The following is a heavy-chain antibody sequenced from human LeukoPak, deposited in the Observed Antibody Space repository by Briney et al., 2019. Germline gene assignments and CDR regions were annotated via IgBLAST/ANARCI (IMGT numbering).Heavy chain of an antibody. Sequence: PSETLSLTCTVSGGSISSFYWNWIRQPPGKGLEWIGYISYSGSTHYNPSLKSRVTISVDTSKNQFSLKLSSVTAADTALYYCARDYGDPRPGYYYYGMDVWGQGTQVTVSS. J-gene: IGHJ6*02. CDR3: ARDYGDPRPGYYYYGMDV. CDR2: ISYSGST. V-gene: IGHV4-59*01. CDR1: GGSISSFY. D-gene: IGHD4-17*01.